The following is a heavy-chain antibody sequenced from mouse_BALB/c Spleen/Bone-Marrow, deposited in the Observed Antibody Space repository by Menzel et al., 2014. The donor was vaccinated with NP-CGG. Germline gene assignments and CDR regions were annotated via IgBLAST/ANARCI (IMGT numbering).Heavy chain of an antibody. Sequence: VQLQQSGAALVPPGTSVKLSCKASGYTFTSYWMPSVKLLLGQCLAWIGDLYPGSDSPNYNDQFESKATLTVDTSSSTAYMQLSSLTSEDSAVYYCARWDYWGQGTTLTV. J-gene: IGHJ2*01. CDR3: ARWDY. CDR1: GYTFTSYW. V-gene: IGHV1-55*01. CDR2: LYPGSDSP.